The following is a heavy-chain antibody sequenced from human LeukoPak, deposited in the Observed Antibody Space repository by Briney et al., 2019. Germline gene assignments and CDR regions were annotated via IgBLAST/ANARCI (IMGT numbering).Heavy chain of an antibody. CDR3: ARALMVRGVITYYYFDY. V-gene: IGHV4-61*01. CDR1: GGSVSSGSYY. D-gene: IGHD3-10*01. Sequence: SETLSLTCTVSGGSVSSGSYYWSWIRQPPGKGLEWIGYIYYSGSTNYNPSLKSRVTISEDTSKNQFSLKLSSVTAADTAVYYCARALMVRGVITYYYFDYWGQGTLVTVSS. CDR2: IYYSGST. J-gene: IGHJ4*02.